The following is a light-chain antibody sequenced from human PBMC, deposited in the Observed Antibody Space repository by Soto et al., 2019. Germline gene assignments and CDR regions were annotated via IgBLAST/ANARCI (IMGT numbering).Light chain of an antibody. V-gene: IGKV3-20*01. CDR2: GAS. CDR1: QSVSSY. J-gene: IGKJ5*01. CDR3: QQYGSSPSIT. Sequence: EIVLTQSPATLSLSPGERAPLSCRASQSVSSYLAWYQQKPGQAPRILIFGASGRATGIPDRFSGSGSGTDFTLTISRLEPEDFAVYYCQQYGSSPSITFGQGTRLEIK.